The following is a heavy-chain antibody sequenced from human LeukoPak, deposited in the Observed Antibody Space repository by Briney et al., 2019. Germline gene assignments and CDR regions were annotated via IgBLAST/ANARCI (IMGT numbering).Heavy chain of an antibody. V-gene: IGHV4-31*03. D-gene: IGHD2-2*01. CDR3: ARELNQVVVPAEYWYFDL. CDR2: IYYSGST. J-gene: IGHJ2*01. Sequence: SETLSLTCTVSGGSINSGGYYWSWIRQHPGKGLEWIGYIYYSGSTYYNPSLKSRVTISVDTSKNQFSLKLSSVTAADTAVYYCARELNQVVVPAEYWYFDLWGRGTLVTVSS. CDR1: GGSINSGGYY.